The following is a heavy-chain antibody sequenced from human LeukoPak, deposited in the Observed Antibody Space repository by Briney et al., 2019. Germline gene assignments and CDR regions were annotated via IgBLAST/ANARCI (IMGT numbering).Heavy chain of an antibody. CDR1: GGTFSSYA. J-gene: IGHJ4*02. V-gene: IGHV1-69*13. D-gene: IGHD2-2*01. CDR3: ARHDCSSTSCYFGSQIDY. CDR2: IIPIFGTA. Sequence: SVKVSCKASGGTFSSYAISWVRQAPGQGLEWMGGIIPIFGTANYAQEFQGRVTITADESTSTAYMELSSLRSEDTAVYYCARHDCSSTSCYFGSQIDYWGQGTLVTVSS.